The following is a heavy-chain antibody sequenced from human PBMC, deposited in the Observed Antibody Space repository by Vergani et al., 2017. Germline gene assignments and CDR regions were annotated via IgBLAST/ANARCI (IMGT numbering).Heavy chain of an antibody. Sequence: QVQLQESGPGLVKPPGTLSLTCAVSGGSISSSNWWSWVRQPPGKGLEWIGEIYHSGSTNYNPSLKSRVTISVDKSKNQFSLKLSSVTAADTAVYYCATSPSLWYSGSWFHPWGQGTLVTVSS. J-gene: IGHJ5*02. V-gene: IGHV4-4*03. CDR3: ATSPSLWYSGSWFHP. CDR1: GGSISSSNW. CDR2: IYHSGST. D-gene: IGHD6-13*01.